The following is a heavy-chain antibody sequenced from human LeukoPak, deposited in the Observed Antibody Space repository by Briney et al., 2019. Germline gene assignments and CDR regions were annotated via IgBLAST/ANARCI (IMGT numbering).Heavy chain of an antibody. D-gene: IGHD3-22*01. CDR3: AKAAQYYYDSSGYYDH. CDR1: GFTFSSYA. V-gene: IGHV3-23*01. CDR2: ISGSGGST. J-gene: IGHJ5*02. Sequence: PGGSLRLSCAASGFTFSSYAMSWVRQAPGKGLEWVSAISGSGGSTYYADSVKGRFTISRDNSKNTLYLQMNSLRAEDTAVYYCAKAAQYYYDSSGYYDHWGQGTLVTVSS.